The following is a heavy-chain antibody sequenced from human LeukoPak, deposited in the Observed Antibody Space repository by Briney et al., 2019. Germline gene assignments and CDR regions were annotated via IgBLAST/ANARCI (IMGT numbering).Heavy chain of an antibody. V-gene: IGHV1-69*05. CDR2: IIPIFGTA. Sequence: SVKVSCKASGYTFTSHGISWVRQAPGQGLEWMGGIIPIFGTANYAQKFQGRVTITTDESTSTAYMELSSLRSEDTAVYYCARLYGSGSYLDWYFDLWGRGTLVTVSS. J-gene: IGHJ2*01. CDR3: ARLYGSGSYLDWYFDL. D-gene: IGHD3-10*01. CDR1: GYTFTSHG.